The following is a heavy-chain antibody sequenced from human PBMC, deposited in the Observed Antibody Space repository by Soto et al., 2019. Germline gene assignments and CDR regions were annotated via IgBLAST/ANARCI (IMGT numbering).Heavy chain of an antibody. CDR1: GFTFGDYA. V-gene: IGHV3-49*04. CDR3: TRERARIIDY. D-gene: IGHD3-10*01. J-gene: IGHJ4*02. CDR2: IRSKAYGGTT. Sequence: LRLSCTASGFTFGDYAMSWVRQAPGKGLEWVGFIRSKAYGGTTEYAASVKGRFTISRDDSKSIAYLQMNSLKTEDTAVYYCTRERARIIDYWGQGTLVTVSS.